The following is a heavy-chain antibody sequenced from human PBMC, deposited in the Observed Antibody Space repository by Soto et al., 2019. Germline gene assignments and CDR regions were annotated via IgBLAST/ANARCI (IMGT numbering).Heavy chain of an antibody. CDR1: GFTFSSYT. J-gene: IGHJ4*02. CDR3: ARVMNGDYGGEGY. Sequence: EVQLVESGGGLVKPGGSLRLSCAASGFTFSSYTMNWVRQAPGKGLGWVALISSSSTYIYYAASVTGRFTISRDNAKNSLFLQVNSLRVEVAAVYFFARVMNGDYGGEGYWGQGTLVPVSS. CDR2: ISSSSTYI. V-gene: IGHV3-21*06. D-gene: IGHD4-17*01.